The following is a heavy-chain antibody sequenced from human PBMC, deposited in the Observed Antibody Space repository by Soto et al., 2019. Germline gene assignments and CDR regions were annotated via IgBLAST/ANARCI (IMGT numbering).Heavy chain of an antibody. CDR1: GFTFSSYA. Sequence: GGSLRLSCAASGFTFSSYAMSWVRQAPGKGLEWVSAISGSGGSTYYADSVKGRFTISRDNSKNTLYLQMNSLRAEDTAVYYCAKDAVVGSGWLYYFDYWGQGTLVTVSS. CDR3: AKDAVVGSGWLYYFDY. CDR2: ISGSGGST. V-gene: IGHV3-23*01. D-gene: IGHD6-19*01. J-gene: IGHJ4*02.